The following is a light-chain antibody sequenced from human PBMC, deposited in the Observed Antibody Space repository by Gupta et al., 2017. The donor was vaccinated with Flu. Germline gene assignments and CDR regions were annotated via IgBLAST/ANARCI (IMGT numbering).Light chain of an antibody. V-gene: IGLV3-19*01. CDR2: AKN. CDR1: SVRNSY. J-gene: IGLJ2*01. CDR3: NSRDSTDNHQAV. Sequence: SSELTQDPAVSVALGQRVRMTCHGDSVRNSYASWYQQKPGQAPVLVIYAKNIRPSGIPDRFSGASSGNTASLTITGAQAEDEADYYCNSRDSTDNHQAVFGGGTKLTVL.